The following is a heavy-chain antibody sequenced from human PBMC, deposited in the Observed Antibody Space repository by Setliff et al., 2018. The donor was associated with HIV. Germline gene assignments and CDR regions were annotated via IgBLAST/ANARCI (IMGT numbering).Heavy chain of an antibody. Sequence: VASVKVSCKAPGDTFTGYYMHWVRQAPGQGLEWMGWINPNSGGTNYAQKFQGRVIMTRDTSISTAYMRLSRLRSDDTAVYYCARDRLSYNFYYYGMDVWGQGTTVTVS. CDR2: INPNSGGT. CDR3: ARDRLSYNFYYYGMDV. CDR1: GDTFTGYY. D-gene: IGHD1-26*01. V-gene: IGHV1-2*02. J-gene: IGHJ6*02.